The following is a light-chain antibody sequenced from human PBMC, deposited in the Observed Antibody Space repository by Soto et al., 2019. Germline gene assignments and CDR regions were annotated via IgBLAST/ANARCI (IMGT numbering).Light chain of an antibody. J-gene: IGKJ1*01. CDR2: GAS. Sequence: EIVVTQSPSTLSVSPLERATLSCRASQSVSSNLAWYQQKPGQAPRLLIYGASTRATGIPARFSGSGSGTEFTLTISSLQSEDFAVYYCQQYNNWPPWTFGQGTKVDIK. CDR3: QQYNNWPPWT. CDR1: QSVSSN. V-gene: IGKV3-15*01.